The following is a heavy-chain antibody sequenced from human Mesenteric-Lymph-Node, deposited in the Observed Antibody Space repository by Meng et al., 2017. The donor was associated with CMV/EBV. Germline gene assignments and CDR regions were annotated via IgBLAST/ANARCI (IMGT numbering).Heavy chain of an antibody. J-gene: IGHJ4*02. CDR3: AIAGTDALYGSASTGDY. CDR2: ISSSGSTI. D-gene: IGHD3-10*01. Sequence: GGSLRLSCAASGFTFSNSDMNWVRQAPGKGLEWVSYISSSGSTIYYADSVKGRFTISRDNAKNSLYLQMNSLRAEDTALYYCAIAGTDALYGSASTGDYWGQGTLVTVSS. CDR1: GFTFSNSD. V-gene: IGHV3-11*01.